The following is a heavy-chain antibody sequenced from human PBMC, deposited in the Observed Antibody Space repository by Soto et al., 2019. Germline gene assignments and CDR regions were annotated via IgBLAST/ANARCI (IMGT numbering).Heavy chain of an antibody. V-gene: IGHV1-69*01. CDR3: ARGRDQPPVVLYFVS. CDR2: IIPMFGTP. J-gene: IGHJ4*02. Sequence: QVQLVQSGAEVKKPGSSVKVSCKASGDAFTNYIFDWVRQAPGQGLEWMGGIIPMFGTPKYAQTFQDRVTTSADVSTGTAYLELTSLRFDDTDVYYCARGRDQPPVVLYFVSWGEGTRVTVSS. D-gene: IGHD2-15*01. CDR1: GDAFTNYI.